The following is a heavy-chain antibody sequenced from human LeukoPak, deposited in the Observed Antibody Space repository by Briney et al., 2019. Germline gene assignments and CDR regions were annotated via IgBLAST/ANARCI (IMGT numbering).Heavy chain of an antibody. D-gene: IGHD5-24*01. V-gene: IGHV1-18*01. CDR3: ARDYPRREMSLXXFDP. CDR1: GYTFTSYG. CDR2: ISAYNGNT. Sequence: GASVKVSCKASGYTFTSYGISWVRQAPGQGLEWMGWISAYNGNTNYAQKLQGRVTMTTDTSTSTAYMELRSLRSDDTAVYYCARDYPRREMSLXXFDPWGQGTLVTVSS. J-gene: IGHJ5*02.